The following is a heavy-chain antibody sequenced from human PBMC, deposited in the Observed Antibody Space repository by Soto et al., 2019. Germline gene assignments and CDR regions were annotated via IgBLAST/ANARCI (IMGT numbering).Heavy chain of an antibody. Sequence: QVQLVQSGAEVKKPGSSVKVSCKASGGTFSSYAISWVRQAPGQGLEWMGGIIPIFGTANYAQKFQGRVTITADESTITAYVELSSLRSEDTAVYYCAVGYCSGGSCYPRYSDYWGQGTLVTVSS. CDR2: IIPIFGTA. D-gene: IGHD2-15*01. J-gene: IGHJ4*02. CDR1: GGTFSSYA. V-gene: IGHV1-69*01. CDR3: AVGYCSGGSCYPRYSDY.